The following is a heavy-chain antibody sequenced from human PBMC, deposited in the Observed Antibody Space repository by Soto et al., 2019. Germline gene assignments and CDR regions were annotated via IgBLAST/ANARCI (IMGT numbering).Heavy chain of an antibody. V-gene: IGHV4-30-2*05. J-gene: IGHJ5*02. CDR2: IYHSGST. Sequence: QLQLQESGSGLVKPSQTLSLTCAVSGGSISSGGYSWSWIRQPPGKGLEWIGYIYHSGSTYYNPSLKSRVTISVDTSKNQFSLKLSSVTAADTAVYYCARVGPRITIFGVVTGWFDPWGQGTLVTVSS. CDR1: GGSISSGGYS. D-gene: IGHD3-3*01. CDR3: ARVGPRITIFGVVTGWFDP.